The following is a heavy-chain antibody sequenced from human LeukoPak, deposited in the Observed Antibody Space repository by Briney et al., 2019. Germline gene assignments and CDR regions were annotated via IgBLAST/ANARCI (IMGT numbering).Heavy chain of an antibody. V-gene: IGHV4-4*07. Sequence: SETLSLTCTVSGGSISSYYWSWIRQPAGKGLEWIGRIYTSGSTNYNPSLKSRVTISVDTSKNQFSLKLSSVSAADTAVYYCARWPRGFIWFGELSHDWGQGTLVTVSS. CDR1: GGSISSYY. CDR3: ARWPRGFIWFGELSHD. CDR2: IYTSGST. D-gene: IGHD3-10*01. J-gene: IGHJ4*02.